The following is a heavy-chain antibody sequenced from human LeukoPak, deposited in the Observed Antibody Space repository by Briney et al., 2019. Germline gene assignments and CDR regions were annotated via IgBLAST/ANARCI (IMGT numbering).Heavy chain of an antibody. J-gene: IGHJ5*02. D-gene: IGHD3-10*01. Sequence: VKVSCKASGGTFSSYAISWVRQAPGQGLEWMGGIIPIFGTANYAQKFQGRVTITADESTSTAYMELSSLRSEDTAVYYCASSSGYYDSGSYYVPGWFDPWGQGTLVTVSS. CDR2: IIPIFGTA. CDR1: GGTFSSYA. CDR3: ASSSGYYDSGSYYVPGWFDP. V-gene: IGHV1-69*13.